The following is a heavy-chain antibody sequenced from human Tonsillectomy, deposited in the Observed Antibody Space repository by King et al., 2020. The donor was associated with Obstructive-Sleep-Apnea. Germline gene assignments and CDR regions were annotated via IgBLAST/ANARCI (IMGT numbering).Heavy chain of an antibody. CDR2: INPSGGST. V-gene: IGHV1-46*01. Sequence: QLVQSGAEVKKPGASVKVSCKASGYTFTSYYMHWVRQAPGQGLEWMGIINPSGGSTSYAQKFQGRVTMTRDTSTSTVYMELSSLRSEDTAVYYCARDEITRYSSGSIKSFDYWGQGTLVTVSS. CDR1: GYTFTSYY. J-gene: IGHJ4*02. CDR3: ARDEITRYSSGSIKSFDY. D-gene: IGHD2-15*01.